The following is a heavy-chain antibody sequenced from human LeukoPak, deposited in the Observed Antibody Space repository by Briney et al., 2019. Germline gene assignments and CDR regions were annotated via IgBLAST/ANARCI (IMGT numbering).Heavy chain of an antibody. CDR2: IKKDRSEK. J-gene: IGHJ4*02. V-gene: IGHV3-7*01. D-gene: IGHD3-16*01. Sequence: GVSVTLSCAVSGLTFSRYAMIGLRQATGRGLESVANIKKDRSEKYYLDYVKGPITISRDNIKSSVFLQINSPRDEDTGIYYSATDLNWVSHWGQGTLVTASS. CDR1: GLTFSRYA. CDR3: ATDLNWVSH.